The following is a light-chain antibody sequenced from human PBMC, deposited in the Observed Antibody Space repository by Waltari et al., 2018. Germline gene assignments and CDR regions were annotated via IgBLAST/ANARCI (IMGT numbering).Light chain of an antibody. CDR2: HDI. CDR1: NIGRKT. J-gene: IGLJ1*01. CDR3: QVWDVSSDHLYV. Sequence: SYVLTQPPSVSVAPGDTARVTCGGDNIGRKTVHWYQQKPGQAPILVISHDIDRPPGIPGRFYGYTYGNTATLTISRVVAGDEADYYCQVWDVSSDHLYVFGTGTRVTV. V-gene: IGLV3-21*04.